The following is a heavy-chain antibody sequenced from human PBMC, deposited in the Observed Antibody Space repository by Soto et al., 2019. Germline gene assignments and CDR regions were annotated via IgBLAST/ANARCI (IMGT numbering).Heavy chain of an antibody. CDR1: GFSFSNAW. CDR2: IRSKTDGGTA. V-gene: IGHV3-15*01. Sequence: EVQLVESGGGLVKPGGSLRLSCAASGFSFSNAWMTWVRQAPGKGLEWVGHIRSKTDGGTADYAAPVKGRFTFSRDDSENTVYLQMNSLKTEDTAMYYCTTRGTTGMTWADYWGQGTLVTVSS. J-gene: IGHJ4*02. D-gene: IGHD1-1*01. CDR3: TTRGTTGMTWADY.